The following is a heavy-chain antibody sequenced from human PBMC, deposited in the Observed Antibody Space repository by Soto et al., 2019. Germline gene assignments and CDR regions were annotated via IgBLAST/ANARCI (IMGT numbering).Heavy chain of an antibody. J-gene: IGHJ4*02. V-gene: IGHV3-30*18. CDR3: AKDLILYRREATNTWDY. D-gene: IGHD5-12*01. CDR1: GFTFNTYG. CDR2: ISYDGNNE. Sequence: QVQLEESGGDVVQPGRSLRLSCAASGFTFNTYGIHWVRQAPGKGLEWVAFISYDGNNEYYADSVKGRFTISRDKSKKMLYLQVNSLRAEDTAVYYCAKDLILYRREATNTWDYWGQGTPVTVSS.